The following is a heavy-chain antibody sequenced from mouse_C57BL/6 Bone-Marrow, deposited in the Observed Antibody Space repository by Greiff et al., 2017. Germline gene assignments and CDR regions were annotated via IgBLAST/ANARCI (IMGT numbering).Heavy chain of an antibody. CDR1: GFNIKDYY. Sequence: EVQLQQSGAELVRPGASVKLSCTASGFNIKDYYMHWVKQRPEQGLEWIGRIDPEDGDTEYAPKFRGKATMTADTSSNTAYLQLSSLTSEDTAVYYCAYDYDGEFAYWGQGTLVTVSA. J-gene: IGHJ3*01. CDR2: IDPEDGDT. D-gene: IGHD2-4*01. V-gene: IGHV14-1*01. CDR3: AYDYDGEFAY.